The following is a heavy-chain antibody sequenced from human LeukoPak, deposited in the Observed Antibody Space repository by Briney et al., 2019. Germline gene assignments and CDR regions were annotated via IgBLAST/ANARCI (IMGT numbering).Heavy chain of an antibody. CDR1: GGTFSSYA. CDR3: ARGLADTAMVSRGSIYYYYGMDV. CDR2: IIPIFGIA. Sequence: SVKVSCKASGGTFSSYAISWVRQAPGQGLEWMGRIIPIFGIANYAQKFQGRVTITADKSTSTAYVELSSLRSEDTAVYYCARGLADTAMVSRGSIYYYYGMDVWGQGTTVTVSS. D-gene: IGHD5-18*01. J-gene: IGHJ6*02. V-gene: IGHV1-69*04.